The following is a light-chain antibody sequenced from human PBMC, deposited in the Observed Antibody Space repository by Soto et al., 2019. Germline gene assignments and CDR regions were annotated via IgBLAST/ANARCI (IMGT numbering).Light chain of an antibody. Sequence: EIVLTQSPATLSFSPGERATLSCRASQSVSSYLAWYQQKPGQAPRLLIYDASNRATGMPARFSGSGSGTDFTLTISSLEPEDFAVYYCQQRSNWHPIFTFGPGTKVDIK. J-gene: IGKJ3*01. CDR2: DAS. CDR3: QQRSNWHPIFT. V-gene: IGKV3-11*01. CDR1: QSVSSY.